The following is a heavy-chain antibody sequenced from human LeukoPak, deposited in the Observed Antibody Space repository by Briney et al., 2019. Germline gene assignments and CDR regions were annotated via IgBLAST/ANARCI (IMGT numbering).Heavy chain of an antibody. CDR3: ARDPVAVAGTGFYDY. CDR1: GGSISSSNW. CDR2: IYHSGST. D-gene: IGHD6-19*01. Sequence: SETLSLTCAVSGGSISSSNWWSWVRQPPGKGLEWIGEIYHSGSTNYNPSLKSRVTISVDKSKNQFSLKLSSVTAADTAVYYCARDPVAVAGTGFYDYWGQGTLVTVSS. J-gene: IGHJ4*02. V-gene: IGHV4-4*02.